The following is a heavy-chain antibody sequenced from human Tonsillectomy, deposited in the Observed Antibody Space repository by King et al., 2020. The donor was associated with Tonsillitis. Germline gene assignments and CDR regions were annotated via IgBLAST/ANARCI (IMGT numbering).Heavy chain of an antibody. CDR2: IYSGGST. D-gene: IGHD3-22*01. V-gene: IGHV3-53*01. CDR1: GFTVSTNY. Sequence: VQLVESGGGLIQPGGSLRLSCAASGFTVSTNYMSWVRQAPGKGLEWVSLIYSGGSTYYAESVKGRFTISRDNSKNTLYLQINSLRAEDTAVYYCARIFRYYDRNGYNPAMYFHHWGQGTLVTVSS. J-gene: IGHJ1*01. CDR3: ARIFRYYDRNGYNPAMYFHH.